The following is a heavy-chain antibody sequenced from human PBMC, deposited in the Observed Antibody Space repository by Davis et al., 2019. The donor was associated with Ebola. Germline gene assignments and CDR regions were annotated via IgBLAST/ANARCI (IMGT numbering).Heavy chain of an antibody. Sequence: ASVKVSCKASGYTFTSYGISWVRQAPGQGLEWMGWISAYNGNTNYAQKFQGWVTMTRDTSISTAYMELSRLRSDDTAVYYCARGSSSPIYYYGMDVWGQGTTVTVSS. V-gene: IGHV1-18*01. D-gene: IGHD6-13*01. CDR3: ARGSSSPIYYYGMDV. J-gene: IGHJ6*02. CDR1: GYTFTSYG. CDR2: ISAYNGNT.